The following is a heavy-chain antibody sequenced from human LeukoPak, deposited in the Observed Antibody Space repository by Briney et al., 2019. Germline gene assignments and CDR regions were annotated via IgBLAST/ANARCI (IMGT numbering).Heavy chain of an antibody. V-gene: IGHV3-21*01. CDR1: GFTFSSYS. CDR2: ISSSSTYI. CDR3: ARVGCSGGRCPGYGMDV. D-gene: IGHD2-15*01. Sequence: GGSLRLSCAASGFTFSSYSMNWVRQAPGKGLEWVSSISSSSTYIYYADSVKGRFTISRDNAKNSLYLQMNSLRVEDTAVYYCARVGCSGGRCPGYGMDVWGQGTTVTVSS. J-gene: IGHJ6*02.